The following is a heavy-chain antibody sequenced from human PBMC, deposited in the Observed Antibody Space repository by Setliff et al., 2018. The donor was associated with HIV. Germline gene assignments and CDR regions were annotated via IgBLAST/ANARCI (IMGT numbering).Heavy chain of an antibody. V-gene: IGHV3-66*02. CDR2: IYSGGST. D-gene: IGHD3-16*01. Sequence: GGSLRLSCAASGFTVSTYYMSWVRQAPGKGLEWVSTIYSGGSTYHADSVKGRFTLSRDTSKNTLFLQMNSLRPEDAAVYYCARDDYVWGSQGDDAFDIWGQGTMVTVSS. J-gene: IGHJ3*02. CDR3: ARDDYVWGSQGDDAFDI. CDR1: GFTVSTYY.